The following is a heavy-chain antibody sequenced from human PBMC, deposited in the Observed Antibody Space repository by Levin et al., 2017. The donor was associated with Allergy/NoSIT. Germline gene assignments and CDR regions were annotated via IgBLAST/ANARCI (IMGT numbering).Heavy chain of an antibody. CDR3: ARGWFGELLVPGSDDY. CDR2: INSDGSIT. CDR1: GFTFSRYW. Sequence: PGGSLRLSCAASGFTFSRYWMHWVRQVPGKGLVWVSRINSDGSITTYADSVKGRFTISRDNAKNTLYLQMNSLRAEDTAVYYCARGWFGELLVPGSDDYWGQGTLVTVSS. J-gene: IGHJ4*02. V-gene: IGHV3-74*01. D-gene: IGHD3-10*01.